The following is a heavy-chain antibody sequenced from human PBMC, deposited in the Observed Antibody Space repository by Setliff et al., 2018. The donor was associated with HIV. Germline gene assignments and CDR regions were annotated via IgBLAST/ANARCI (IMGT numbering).Heavy chain of an antibody. CDR1: GGSISGHY. Sequence: SETLSLTCTVSGGSISGHYWSWIRQTPGKGLEWIGYVYSNGNTDYNPSLKSRVTISVDTSKNPFSLKLPSVTAADTAVYYCARGGVRGYRFGEGFDIWGQGTMVTVSS. J-gene: IGHJ3*02. CDR2: VYSNGNT. D-gene: IGHD5-18*01. V-gene: IGHV4-59*11. CDR3: ARGGVRGYRFGEGFDI.